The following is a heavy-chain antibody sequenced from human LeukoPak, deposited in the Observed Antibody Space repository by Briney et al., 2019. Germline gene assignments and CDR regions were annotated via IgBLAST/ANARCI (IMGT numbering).Heavy chain of an antibody. V-gene: IGHV3-23*01. D-gene: IGHD3-22*01. CDR3: AKGSSDGRPYYFDY. CDR2: ISDSGGDT. J-gene: IGHJ4*02. Sequence: GGSLRLSCAASGFSFGAYVMIWVRQAPGEGLEWVSAISDSGGDTYYADSVKGRFTISRDNSKNTLYLQMNSLRVEDTAVYYCAKGSSDGRPYYFDYWGQGTLVTVSS. CDR1: GFSFGAYV.